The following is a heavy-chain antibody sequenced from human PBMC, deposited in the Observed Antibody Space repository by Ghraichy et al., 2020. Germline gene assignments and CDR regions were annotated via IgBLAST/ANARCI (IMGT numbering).Heavy chain of an antibody. V-gene: IGHV1-69*04. CDR1: GGTFSSHA. J-gene: IGHJ2*01. CDR3: ASPSGGRPPYWYFDL. D-gene: IGHD3-10*01. Sequence: SVKVSCKASGGTFSSHAISWVRQAPGQGLEWMGRIIPILGIANYAQKFQGRVTITADKSTSTAYMELSSLRSEDTAVYYCASPSGGRPPYWYFDLWGRGTLVTVSS. CDR2: IIPILGIA.